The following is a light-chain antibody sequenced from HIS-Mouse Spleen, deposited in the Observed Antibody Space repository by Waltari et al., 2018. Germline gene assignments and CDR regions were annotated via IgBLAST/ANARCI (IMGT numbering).Light chain of an antibody. V-gene: IGLV2-23*03. Sequence: QSALTQPASVSGSPGQSITISCTGTSSDVGSYNLFSWYQQHPGKDPKLMIYEGSKRPSGVSNRFSGSKSGNTASLTISGLQAEDEADYYCCSYAGSSTFVVVFGGGTKLTVL. J-gene: IGLJ2*01. CDR2: EGS. CDR1: SSDVGSYNL. CDR3: CSYAGSSTFVVV.